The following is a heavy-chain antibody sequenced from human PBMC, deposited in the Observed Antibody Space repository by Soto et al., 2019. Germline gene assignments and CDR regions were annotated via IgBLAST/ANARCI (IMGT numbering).Heavy chain of an antibody. Sequence: PGGSLRLSCAASGFTFSNAWMNWVRQAPGKGLEWVGRIKSKTDGGTTDYAAPVKGRFTISRDDSKNTLYLQMNSLKTEDTAVYYCTTPVPASSYGDYGYYYYYMDVWGKGTTVTVSS. CDR1: GFTFSNAW. V-gene: IGHV3-15*07. CDR2: IKSKTDGGTT. J-gene: IGHJ6*03. CDR3: TTPVPASSYGDYGYYYYYMDV. D-gene: IGHD4-17*01.